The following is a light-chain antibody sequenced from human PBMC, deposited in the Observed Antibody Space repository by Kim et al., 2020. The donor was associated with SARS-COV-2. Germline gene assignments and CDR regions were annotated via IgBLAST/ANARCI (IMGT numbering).Light chain of an antibody. CDR3: QSYDNSLSAYV. V-gene: IGLV1-40*01. Sequence: QRVTISCTGSSSNIGADDDVHWYQQLPGTAPNLLMFGNSNLPSGVPDRFSGSKSGTSASLAITGLQADDEAAYYCQSYDNSLSAYVFGTGTKVTVL. CDR2: GNS. CDR1: SSNIGADDD. J-gene: IGLJ1*01.